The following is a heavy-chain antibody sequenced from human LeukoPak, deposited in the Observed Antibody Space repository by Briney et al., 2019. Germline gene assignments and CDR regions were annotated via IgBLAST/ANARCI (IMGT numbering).Heavy chain of an antibody. CDR2: IRYDGSNK. CDR3: ARAISDYGDYDGWFDP. J-gene: IGHJ5*02. D-gene: IGHD4-17*01. Sequence: GGSLRLSCAASGFTFSSYGMHWVRQAPGKGLEWVAFIRYDGSNKYYADSVKGRFTISRDNSKNTLYLQMNSLRAEDTALYYCARAISDYGDYDGWFDPWGQGTLVTVSS. CDR1: GFTFSSYG. V-gene: IGHV3-30*02.